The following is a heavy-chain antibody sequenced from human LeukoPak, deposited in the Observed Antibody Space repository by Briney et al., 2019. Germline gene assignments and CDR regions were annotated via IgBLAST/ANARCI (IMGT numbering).Heavy chain of an antibody. D-gene: IGHD7-27*01. Sequence: SETLSLTCTVSGGSISSYYWSWIRQPPGKGLEWIGYIYYSGSTSYNPSLKSRVTISVDTSKNQFSLKLSSVTAADTAVYYCARQGGNWEPRTAFDIWGQGTMLTVSS. J-gene: IGHJ3*02. CDR3: ARQGGNWEPRTAFDI. V-gene: IGHV4-59*08. CDR1: GGSISSYY. CDR2: IYYSGST.